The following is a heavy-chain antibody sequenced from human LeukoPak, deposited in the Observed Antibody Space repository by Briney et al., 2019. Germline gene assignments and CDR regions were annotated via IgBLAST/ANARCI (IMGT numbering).Heavy chain of an antibody. J-gene: IGHJ4*02. V-gene: IGHV1-69*13. D-gene: IGHD2-2*01. CDR2: IIPIFGTA. Sequence: VASVKVSCKASGGTFSSYAISWVRQAPGQGLEWMGGIIPIFGTANYAQKFQGRVTITADESTSTAHMELSSLRSEDTAVYYCQIPAADKSEDYWGQGTLVTVSS. CDR1: GGTFSSYA. CDR3: QIPAADKSEDY.